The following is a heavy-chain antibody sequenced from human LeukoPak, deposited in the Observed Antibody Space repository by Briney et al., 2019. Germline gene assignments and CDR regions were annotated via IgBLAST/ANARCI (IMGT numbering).Heavy chain of an antibody. CDR3: AKDLWELPHH. V-gene: IGHV3-23*01. Sequence: GGSLRLSCAASGFTFSSYAMSWVRQAPGKGLEWVSAISGSGGSTYYADSVKGRFTISRDNPKNTRYLQMNSLRAEDTAVYYCAKDLWELPHHWGQGTLVTVSS. D-gene: IGHD1-26*01. J-gene: IGHJ5*02. CDR2: ISGSGGST. CDR1: GFTFSSYA.